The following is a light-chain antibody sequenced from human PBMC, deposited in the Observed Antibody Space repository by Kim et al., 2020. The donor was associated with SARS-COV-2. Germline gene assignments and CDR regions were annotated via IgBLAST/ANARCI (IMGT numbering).Light chain of an antibody. CDR1: NIGRES. V-gene: IGLV3-21*04. CDR2: NDI. Sequence: SYELTQPPSMTVAPGETARIPCGADNIGRESVHWYQQKPGQAPLLVITNDITRPSGIPARFSGSNSGNVATLAISAVEAGDEADYYCQLLDERTNEPVFG. CDR3: QLLDERTNEPV. J-gene: IGLJ3*02.